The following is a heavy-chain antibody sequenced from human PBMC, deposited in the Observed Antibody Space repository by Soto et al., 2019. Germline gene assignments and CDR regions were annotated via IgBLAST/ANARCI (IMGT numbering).Heavy chain of an antibody. CDR3: TRGYYDILTGNWFDP. CDR2: IRSKAYGGTT. V-gene: IGHV3-49*03. Sequence: PGGSLRLSCTASGFTFGDYAMSWFRQAPGKGLEWVGFIRSKAYGGTTEYAASVKGRFTISRDDSKSIAYLQMNSLKTEDTAVYYCTRGYYDILTGNWFDPWGQGTLVTVSS. CDR1: GFTFGDYA. J-gene: IGHJ5*02. D-gene: IGHD3-9*01.